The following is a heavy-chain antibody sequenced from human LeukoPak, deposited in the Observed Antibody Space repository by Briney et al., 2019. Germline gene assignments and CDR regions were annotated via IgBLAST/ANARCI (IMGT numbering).Heavy chain of an antibody. CDR2: INSDGSAS. CDR1: GFTVRSHL. Sequence: GGSLRLSCAPSGFTVRSHLMHGVPQAPGKGLVWVSSINSDGSASDSAASVKGRFTISRENAKKTLYLQMNSLRAEDTAVYYCERVGGYSGYAGLDYWGQGTLVTVSS. CDR3: ERVGGYSGYAGLDY. J-gene: IGHJ4*02. D-gene: IGHD5-12*01. V-gene: IGHV3-74*01.